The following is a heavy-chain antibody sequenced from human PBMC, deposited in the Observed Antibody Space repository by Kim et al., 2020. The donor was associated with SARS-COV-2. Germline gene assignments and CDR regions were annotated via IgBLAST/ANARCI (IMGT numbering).Heavy chain of an antibody. CDR3: MGGFEYSSPPSAWGPSFDY. D-gene: IGHD6-6*01. J-gene: IGHJ4*02. Sequence: GGSLRLSCAASGFTFSSYSMNWVRQAPGKGLEWVSSISSSSSYIYYADSVKGRFTISRDNAKNSLYLQMNSLRAEDTAVYYCMGGFEYSSPPSAWGPSFDYWGQGTLVTVSS. V-gene: IGHV3-21*01. CDR2: ISSSSSYI. CDR1: GFTFSSYS.